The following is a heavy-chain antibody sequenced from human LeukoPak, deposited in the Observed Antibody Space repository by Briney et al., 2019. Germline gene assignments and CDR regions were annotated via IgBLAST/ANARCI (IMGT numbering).Heavy chain of an antibody. V-gene: IGHV4-4*07. CDR3: AREGCSGGSCYRYYYYYMDV. J-gene: IGHJ6*03. D-gene: IGHD2-15*01. CDR1: GGSISSYY. Sequence: SETLSLTCTVSGGSISSYYWSWIRQPAGKGLEWIGRIYTSGSTNYNPSLKSRVTMSVDTSKNQFSLKLSSVTAADTAVYYCAREGCSGGSCYRYYYYYMDVWGKGTTVTISS. CDR2: IYTSGST.